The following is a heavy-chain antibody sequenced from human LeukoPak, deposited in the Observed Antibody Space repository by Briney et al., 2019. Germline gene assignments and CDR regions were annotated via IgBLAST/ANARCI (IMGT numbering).Heavy chain of an antibody. D-gene: IGHD2-2*01. J-gene: IGHJ5*02. CDR2: ISSSGSTI. Sequence: PGGSLRLSCAASGFTFSSYEMNWVRQAPGKGLEWVSYISSSGSTIYYADSVKGRFTISRDNAKNSLYLQMNSLRAEDTAVYYCARNRYCSSTSCPNWFDPWGQGTLVTVSS. CDR1: GFTFSSYE. V-gene: IGHV3-48*03. CDR3: ARNRYCSSTSCPNWFDP.